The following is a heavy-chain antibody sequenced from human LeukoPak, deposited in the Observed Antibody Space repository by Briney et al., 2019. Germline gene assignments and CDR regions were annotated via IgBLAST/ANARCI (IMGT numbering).Heavy chain of an antibody. CDR1: GGSFSGYY. V-gene: IGHV4-34*01. CDR3: ATTTGPAYYFDY. D-gene: IGHD4-17*01. Sequence: SETPSLTCAVYGGSFSGYYWSWIRQPPGKGLKWIGEINHSGSTNYNPSLKSRVTISVDTSKNQFSLKLSSVTAADTAVYYCATTTGPAYYFDYWGQGTLVTVSS. J-gene: IGHJ4*02. CDR2: INHSGST.